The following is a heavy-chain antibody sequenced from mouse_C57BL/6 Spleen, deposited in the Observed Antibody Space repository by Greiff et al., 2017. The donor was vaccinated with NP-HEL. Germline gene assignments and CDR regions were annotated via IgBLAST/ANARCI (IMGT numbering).Heavy chain of an antibody. Sequence: QVQLQQPGAELVRPGSSVKLSCKASGYTFTSYWMHWVKQRPIQGLEWIGNIDPSDSETHYNQKFKDKATLTVDKSSSTAYMQLSSLTSEDSAVYYCARGTDDEGYAMDYWGQGTSVTVS. J-gene: IGHJ4*01. CDR1: GYTFTSYW. D-gene: IGHD2-12*01. CDR3: ARGTDDEGYAMDY. CDR2: IDPSDSET. V-gene: IGHV1-52*01.